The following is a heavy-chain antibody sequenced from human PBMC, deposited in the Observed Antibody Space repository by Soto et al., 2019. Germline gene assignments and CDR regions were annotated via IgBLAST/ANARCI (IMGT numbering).Heavy chain of an antibody. CDR3: ATDLREDAFDI. V-gene: IGHV1-3*01. CDR1: GYPWTSYA. Sequence: XPVKVACTASGYPWTSYAMHWVRQAPGQRLEWMGWINAGNGNTKYSQKFQCRVTITRDTSASTAYMELSSLRSEDTAVYYRATDLREDAFDICGRGTMVTVSS. J-gene: IGHJ3*02. CDR2: INAGNGNT.